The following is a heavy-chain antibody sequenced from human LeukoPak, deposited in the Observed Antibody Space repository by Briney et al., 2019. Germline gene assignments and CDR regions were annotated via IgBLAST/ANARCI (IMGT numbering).Heavy chain of an antibody. CDR1: GYSFSTHW. V-gene: IGHV1-46*01. CDR2: INPSGGFT. D-gene: IGHD1-26*01. Sequence: ASVKVSCKASGYSFSTHWMHWERQAPGQGLEWMGIINPSGGFTSYAQKLQGRVTVTRDMSTSTVYMELSNLRSEDTAVYYCARDQSGEWELLSGWWFDPWGQGTLVTVSS. CDR3: ARDQSGEWELLSGWWFDP. J-gene: IGHJ5*02.